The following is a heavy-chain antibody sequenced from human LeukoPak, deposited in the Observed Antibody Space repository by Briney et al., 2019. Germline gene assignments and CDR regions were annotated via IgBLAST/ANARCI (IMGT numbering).Heavy chain of an antibody. V-gene: IGHV3-7*01. J-gene: IGHJ3*02. CDR1: GFTFSSYL. Sequence: PGGSLRLSCAASGFTFSSYLMSWVRQAPGKGLEWVANIKQDRSEKYYVDSVKGRFSISRDNAKNSLYLQMNSLRAEDTAVYYCARENTMIRGVPCGFDIWGQGTMVTVSS. D-gene: IGHD3-10*01. CDR3: ARENTMIRGVPCGFDI. CDR2: IKQDRSEK.